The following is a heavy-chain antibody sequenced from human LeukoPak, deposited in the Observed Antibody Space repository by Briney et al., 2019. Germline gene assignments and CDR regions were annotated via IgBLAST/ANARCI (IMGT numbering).Heavy chain of an antibody. D-gene: IGHD6-13*01. CDR2: FDPEDGEK. CDR1: GYILTELS. Sequence: ASVKVSCTVSGYILTELSMHWMRQAPGKGLEWMGGFDPEDGEKIYAQKFQGRVTMTEDTSTDTAYMELSSLRSDDTAVYYCATETTAGTLDYWGQGTLVTVSS. V-gene: IGHV1-24*01. CDR3: ATETTAGTLDY. J-gene: IGHJ4*02.